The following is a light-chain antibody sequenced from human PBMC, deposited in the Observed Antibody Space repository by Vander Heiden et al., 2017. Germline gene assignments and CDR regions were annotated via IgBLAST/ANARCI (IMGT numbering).Light chain of an antibody. CDR3: QQYYSTPTWT. CDR1: QRVLYSSNNNNY. CDR2: WAS. J-gene: IGKJ1*01. V-gene: IGKV4-1*01. Sequence: DIVMTQSPDSLAVSLGDRATINCKSSQRVLYSSNNNNYLAWYQQKPGQPPKLLIYWASTRESGVPDRFSGSGSGTDFTLTISSLQAEDVAVYYCQQYYSTPTWTFGQGTKVEIK.